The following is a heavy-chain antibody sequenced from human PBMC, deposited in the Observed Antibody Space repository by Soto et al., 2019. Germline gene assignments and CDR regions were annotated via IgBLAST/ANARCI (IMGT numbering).Heavy chain of an antibody. CDR1: GFTFSSYG. J-gene: IGHJ6*02. D-gene: IGHD3-10*01. Sequence: QVQLVESGGGVVQPGRSLRLSCGASGFTFSSYGMHWVRQAPGKGLEWVALISYDGSNKYYADSVKGRFTISRDNSKNTLYLQMNSLRAEDTAMYYCAKEYYYGSGRGYYGMDVWGQGTTVTVSS. V-gene: IGHV3-30*18. CDR2: ISYDGSNK. CDR3: AKEYYYGSGRGYYGMDV.